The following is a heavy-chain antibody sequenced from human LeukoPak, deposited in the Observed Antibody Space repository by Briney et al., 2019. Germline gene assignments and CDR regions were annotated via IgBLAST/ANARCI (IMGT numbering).Heavy chain of an antibody. CDR1: GYTFTDYY. CDR2: INPNSGGT. J-gene: IGHJ4*02. V-gene: IGHV1-2*02. CDR3: ARDLTGRSDY. D-gene: IGHD3-9*01. Sequence: ASVKVSCQASGYTFTDYYMHWVRQAPGQGLEWMGWINPNSGGTNYAQSFQGRVTMTRDTSISTAYMELSRLRSDDTAVCYCARDLTGRSDYWGQGTLVTVSS.